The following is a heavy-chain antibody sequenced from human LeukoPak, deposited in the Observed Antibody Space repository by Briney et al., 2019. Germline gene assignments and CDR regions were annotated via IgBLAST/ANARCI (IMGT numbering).Heavy chain of an antibody. Sequence: GGSLRLSCAASGFTFSSYWMNWARQAPGKGLEWVASINHNGNVNYYVDSVKGRFTISRDNAKNSLYLQMNSLRAEDTAVYYCADGEGRPLNYWGRGILVTVSS. CDR3: ADGEGRPLNY. CDR1: GFTFSSYW. V-gene: IGHV3-7*01. CDR2: INHNGNVN. D-gene: IGHD3-3*01. J-gene: IGHJ4*02.